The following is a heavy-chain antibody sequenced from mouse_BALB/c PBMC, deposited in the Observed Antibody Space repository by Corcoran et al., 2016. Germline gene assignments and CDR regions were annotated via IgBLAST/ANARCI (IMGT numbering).Heavy chain of an antibody. D-gene: IGHD4-1*01. CDR1: GFNIKDTY. CDR3: ANWDGYFDV. J-gene: IGHJ1*01. CDR2: IDPANGNT. Sequence: EVQLQQSGAELVKPGASVKLSCTASGFNIKDTYMHWVKQRPEQGLEWIGRIDPANGNTKYDPKFQGKDTITADTSSNTAYLQLSSLTSEDTAVYYCANWDGYFDVWGAGTTVTVSS. V-gene: IGHV14-3*02.